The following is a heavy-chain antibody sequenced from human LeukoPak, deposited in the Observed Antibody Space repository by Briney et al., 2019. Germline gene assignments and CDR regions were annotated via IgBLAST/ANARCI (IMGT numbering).Heavy chain of an antibody. J-gene: IGHJ4*02. D-gene: IGHD3-22*01. CDR1: GFTFSSYW. CDR2: IKQDGSEK. CDR3: ASRRVVSPYCFDY. Sequence: GGSLRLSCAASGFTFSSYWMGWVRQAPGKGLEWVANIKQDGSEKYYVDAVKGRFTISRDNAKNSLYLQMNSLRAEDTAVYYCASRRVVSPYCFDYWGQGTLVTVSS. V-gene: IGHV3-7*01.